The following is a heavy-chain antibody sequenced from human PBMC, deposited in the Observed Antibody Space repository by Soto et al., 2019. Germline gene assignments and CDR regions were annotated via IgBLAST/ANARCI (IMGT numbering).Heavy chain of an antibody. V-gene: IGHV3-73*01. CDR3: TRRKNDDIRFYYYYGLDV. Sequence: EVQLVESGGGLVQPGGSLTLSCAASGFTFSGSAMHWVRQASGKGLEWIGRIRSKANSYATAYAASVKGRFTISRDDSKNTAYLQLNSLHTEDTAIYYCTRRKNDDIRFYYYYGLDVWGQGTTVTVSS. CDR1: GFTFSGSA. J-gene: IGHJ6*02. D-gene: IGHD3-9*01. CDR2: IRSKANSYAT.